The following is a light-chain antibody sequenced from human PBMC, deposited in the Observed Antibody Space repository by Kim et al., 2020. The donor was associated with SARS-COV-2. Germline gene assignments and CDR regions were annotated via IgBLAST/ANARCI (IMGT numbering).Light chain of an antibody. CDR3: QSYDNSLNDKV. J-gene: IGLJ2*01. V-gene: IGLV1-40*01. Sequence: RVTSSCSGSSSNIGAASDVHWYHHLPGTAPKLLISANTNRPSGVPDRFSGSKSGTSASLAITGLQPEDEGYYYCQSYDNSLNDKVFGGGTKVTVL. CDR2: ANT. CDR1: SSNIGAASD.